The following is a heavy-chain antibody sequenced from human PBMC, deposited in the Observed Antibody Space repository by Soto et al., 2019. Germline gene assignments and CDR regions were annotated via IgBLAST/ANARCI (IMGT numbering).Heavy chain of an antibody. CDR2: INHSGST. D-gene: IGHD3-10*01. Sequence: PSETLSLTCAVYGGSFSGYYWSWIRQPPGKGLEWIGEINHSGSTNYNPSLKSRVTISVDTSKNQFSLKLSSVTAADTAVYYCAREGQELNYFGWGSYSRPVDWFAPWAQETRVTVSS. J-gene: IGHJ5*02. CDR3: AREGQELNYFGWGSYSRPVDWFAP. V-gene: IGHV4-34*01. CDR1: GGSFSGYY.